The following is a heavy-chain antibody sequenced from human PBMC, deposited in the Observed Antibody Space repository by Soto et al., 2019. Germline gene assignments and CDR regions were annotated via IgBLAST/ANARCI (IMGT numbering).Heavy chain of an antibody. D-gene: IGHD3-3*01. Sequence: EEQLLESGGGSVQPGGSLRLSCAASGFKFSSYAMTWVRQSAGKGLEWVSSISASASSTYYGDFANGRFTISRDNTKNILYLQIDGLRAEDTAIYFCAKIGVVPMTLKDASDVWGQGTLVTVSS. CDR3: AKIGVVPMTLKDASDV. CDR2: ISASASST. J-gene: IGHJ3*01. CDR1: GFKFSSYA. V-gene: IGHV3-23*02.